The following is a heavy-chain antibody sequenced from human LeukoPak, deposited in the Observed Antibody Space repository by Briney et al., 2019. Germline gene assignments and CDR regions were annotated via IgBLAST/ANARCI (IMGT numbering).Heavy chain of an antibody. CDR3: AKSPTRITMVRGVDY. Sequence: GGSLRLSCAASGFTFSSYAMSWVRQAPGKGLEWVSAISGSGGSTYYADSVKGRFTISRDNSKNTLYLQMYSLRAEDTAVYYCAKSPTRITMVRGVDYWGQGTLVTVSS. V-gene: IGHV3-23*01. CDR2: ISGSGGST. CDR1: GFTFSSYA. D-gene: IGHD3-10*01. J-gene: IGHJ4*02.